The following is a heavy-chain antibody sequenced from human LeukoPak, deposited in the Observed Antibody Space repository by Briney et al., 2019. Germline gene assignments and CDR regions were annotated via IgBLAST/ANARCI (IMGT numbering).Heavy chain of an antibody. J-gene: IGHJ6*02. CDR2: IIPILGIA. CDR3: ARDLEMAAIQGYYYYGMDV. V-gene: IGHV1-69*04. D-gene: IGHD5-24*01. CDR1: RGTFSSYT. Sequence: SVKLSCKSSRGTFSSYTISWVRQAPGQGLEWMGRIIPILGIANYAQKFQGRVTITADKSTSTAYMELSSLRSEDTAVYYCARDLEMAAIQGYYYYGMDVWGQGTTVTVS.